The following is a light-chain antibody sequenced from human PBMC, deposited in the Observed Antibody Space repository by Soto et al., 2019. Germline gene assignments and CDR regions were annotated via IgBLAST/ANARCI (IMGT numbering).Light chain of an antibody. J-gene: IGKJ1*01. CDR1: QSVRSN. CDR2: GVS. Sequence: EIVMTQSPATLSVSPGERATLSCRASQSVRSNLDWYQQKPGQAPRLLIYGVSTSATGIPSRFSGSGSETEFTLTFSSLQSEDFAVYSWQQYKNWPPWTFGQGTNVEVE. V-gene: IGKV3-15*01. CDR3: QQYKNWPPWT.